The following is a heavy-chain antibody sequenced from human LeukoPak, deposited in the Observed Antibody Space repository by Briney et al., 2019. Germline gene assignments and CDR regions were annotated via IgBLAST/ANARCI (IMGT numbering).Heavy chain of an antibody. Sequence: GGSLSLSCAVSGFTLCSYCTHGVREAPRGGGVWGSRITSDGKRTTYTDSVKGPFTVSKDKAKSTLYLQMTGLRAVDTAVYYCATGPSPAFYYRGQGTLVTVSS. CDR3: ATGPSPAFYY. J-gene: IGHJ4*02. CDR2: ITSDGKRT. V-gene: IGHV3-74*01. D-gene: IGHD2-2*01. CDR1: GFTLCSYC.